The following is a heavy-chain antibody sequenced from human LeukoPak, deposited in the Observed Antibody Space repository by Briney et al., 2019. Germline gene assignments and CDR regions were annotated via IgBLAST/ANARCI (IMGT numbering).Heavy chain of an antibody. J-gene: IGHJ4*02. V-gene: IGHV3-33*06. CDR2: IWYDGSNK. CDR1: GFTFSNYD. D-gene: IGHD1-26*01. CDR3: AKRNSGNYFDD. Sequence: QPGRSLRLTCAASGFTFSNYDMHWVRQAPGKGLEWVAVIWYDGSNKYYADSVKGRFTLSRDNSKNTLYLQMNGLRAEDTAVYYCAKRNSGNYFDDWGQGSLVTVSS.